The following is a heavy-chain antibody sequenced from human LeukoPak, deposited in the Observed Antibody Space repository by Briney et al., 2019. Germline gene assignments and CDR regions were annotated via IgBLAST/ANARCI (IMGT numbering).Heavy chain of an antibody. Sequence: GGSLRLSCAASGFTFSSFSLHWVRQVPGEGLEWVSYLSSSSGYRYYADSVKGRFTVSRDNAKNSLYLQMNSLTAEDTAVYYCARGNTVKAKNDAFDIWGQGTMVTVSS. CDR1: GFTFSSFS. D-gene: IGHD4-11*01. CDR3: ARGNTVKAKNDAFDI. CDR2: LSSSSGYR. V-gene: IGHV3-21*01. J-gene: IGHJ3*02.